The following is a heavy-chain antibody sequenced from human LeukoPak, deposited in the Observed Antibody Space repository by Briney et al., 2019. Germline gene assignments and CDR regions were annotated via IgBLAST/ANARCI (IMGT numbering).Heavy chain of an antibody. V-gene: IGHV3-66*01. CDR1: GFTVSSNY. Sequence: GGSLRLSCAASGFTVSSNYMSWVRQAPGKGLEWVSVIYSGGSTYYADSVKGRFTISRDNSKNTLYLQMNSLRAEDTAVYYCARDGDGSHRDAFDIWGQGTMVTVSS. CDR2: IYSGGST. D-gene: IGHD3-10*01. J-gene: IGHJ3*02. CDR3: ARDGDGSHRDAFDI.